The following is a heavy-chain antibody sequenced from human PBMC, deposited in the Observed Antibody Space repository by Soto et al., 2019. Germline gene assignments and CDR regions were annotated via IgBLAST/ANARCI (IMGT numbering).Heavy chain of an antibody. Sequence: SLRLSCAASGFTFSSYAMSWVRQAPGKGLEWVSAISGSGGSTYYADSVKGRFTISRDNSKNTLYLQMNSLRAEDTAVYYCAKGIKRLITIFGVVTDKWFDPWGKGTQVTVS. D-gene: IGHD3-3*01. CDR1: GFTFSSYA. J-gene: IGHJ5*02. CDR2: ISGSGGST. CDR3: AKGIKRLITIFGVVTDKWFDP. V-gene: IGHV3-23*01.